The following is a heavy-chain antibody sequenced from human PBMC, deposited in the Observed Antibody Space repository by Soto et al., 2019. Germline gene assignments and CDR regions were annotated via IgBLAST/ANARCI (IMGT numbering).Heavy chain of an antibody. CDR2: ISGSGGST. D-gene: IGHD6-19*01. CDR1: GFTFSSYA. J-gene: IGHJ6*02. V-gene: IGHV3-23*01. Sequence: GGSLRLSCAASGFTFSSYAMSWVRQAPGKGLEWVSAISGSGGSTYYADSVKGRFTISRDNSKKRLYLQMNSLRAEDTAVYYCAKDRRVAGNPGRYYYGMDVWGQGTTVTVSS. CDR3: AKDRRVAGNPGRYYYGMDV.